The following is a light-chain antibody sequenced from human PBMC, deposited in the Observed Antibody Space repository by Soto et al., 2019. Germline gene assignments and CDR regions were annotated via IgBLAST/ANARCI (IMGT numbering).Light chain of an antibody. CDR2: GAS. Sequence: IGLTHSPGTLSLTPGERATLSCRASQSVSSSYLAWYQQKPGQAPRLLIYGASSRATGIPDRFSGSGSGTDFTLTISRLEPEDCAVYYCQQYGSSPWTSGEGTKLDI. CDR1: QSVSSSY. V-gene: IGKV3-20*01. CDR3: QQYGSSPWT. J-gene: IGKJ1*01.